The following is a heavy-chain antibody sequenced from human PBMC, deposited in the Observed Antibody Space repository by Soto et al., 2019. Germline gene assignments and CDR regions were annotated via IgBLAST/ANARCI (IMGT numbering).Heavy chain of an antibody. D-gene: IGHD2-15*01. CDR2: ISYGGGTT. V-gene: IGHV3-23*01. J-gene: IGHJ4*02. CDR1: GFTFSSYA. CDR3: AKGGSGGNCRKPVDS. Sequence: EVQVLESGGGLVRPGGSLRLSCAASGFTFSSYAMNWVRQAPGKGLEWVASISYGGGTTYHADSVRGRFTISRDNSMDPLYLQMIDLRVEDTAIYYCAKGGSGGNCRKPVDSWGQGALVTVST.